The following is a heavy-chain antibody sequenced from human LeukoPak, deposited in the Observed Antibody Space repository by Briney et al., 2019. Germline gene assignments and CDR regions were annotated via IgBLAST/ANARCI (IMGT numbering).Heavy chain of an antibody. D-gene: IGHD3-10*01. V-gene: IGHV1-2*02. Sequence: ASVKVSCKASGYIYTNYGINWVRQAPGQGLEWMGWINPNSGDTHYVQKFQGRVTMTRDTSISTAYMELSRLRSDDTAVYYCTRGGIDYWGQGTLVTVSS. CDR2: INPNSGDT. J-gene: IGHJ4*02. CDR3: TRGGIDY. CDR1: GYIYTNYG.